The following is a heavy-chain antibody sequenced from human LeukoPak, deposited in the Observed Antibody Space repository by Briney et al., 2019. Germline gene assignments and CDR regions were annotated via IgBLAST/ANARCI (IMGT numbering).Heavy chain of an antibody. V-gene: IGHV3-30*02. CDR3: AKVKPRYFDWFDENYFDY. D-gene: IGHD3-9*01. CDR1: GFTFSSYG. J-gene: IGHJ4*02. CDR2: IRYDESNK. Sequence: GGSLRLSCAASGFTFSSYGMHWVRQAPGKGLEWVAFIRYDESNKYYADSVKGRFTISRDNSKNTLYLQMNSLRAEDTAVYYCAKVKPRYFDWFDENYFDYWGQGTLVTVSS.